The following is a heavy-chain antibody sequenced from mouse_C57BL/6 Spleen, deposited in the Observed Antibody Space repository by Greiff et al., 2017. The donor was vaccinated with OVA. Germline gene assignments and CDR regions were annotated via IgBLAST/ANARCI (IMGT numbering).Heavy chain of an antibody. D-gene: IGHD1-1*01. Sequence: QVQLQQPGAELVMPGASVKLSCKASGYTFTSYWMHWVKQRPGQGLEWIGEIDPSDSYTNYNQKFKGKSTLTVDKASSTAYMQLSSLTSEDAAVDYCARSSTVVATDAMDYWGQGTSVTVSS. V-gene: IGHV1-69*01. CDR3: ARSSTVVATDAMDY. CDR2: IDPSDSYT. CDR1: GYTFTSYW. J-gene: IGHJ4*01.